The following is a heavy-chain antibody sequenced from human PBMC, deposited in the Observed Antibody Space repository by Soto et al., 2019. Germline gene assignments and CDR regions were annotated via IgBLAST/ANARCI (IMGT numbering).Heavy chain of an antibody. CDR3: GRGHPFEYSSSGLYYYYMDV. CDR2: INHSGST. D-gene: IGHD6-6*01. CDR1: GWSVSGYY. J-gene: IGHJ6*03. V-gene: IGHV4-34*01. Sequence: SQTLSLTCAVYGWSVSGYYWSWIRQPPGKGLEWIGEINHSGSTNYNPSLKSRVTISVDTSKNQFSLKLSSVTAADTAVYYCGRGHPFEYSSSGLYYYYMDVWGKGTTVTAP.